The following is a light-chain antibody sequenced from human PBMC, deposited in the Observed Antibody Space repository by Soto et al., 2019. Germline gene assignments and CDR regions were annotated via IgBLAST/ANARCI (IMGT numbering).Light chain of an antibody. Sequence: EIVMTQSPATLSVSPGERVTLSCRASLGISINLAWYQQRPGQAPRLLIYGASTRATGVPTRFSGSGSGTEFTLTISSLQSEDLAVYHCHQYNKWPQTFGQGTKVETK. CDR2: GAS. CDR3: HQYNKWPQT. CDR1: LGISIN. V-gene: IGKV3-15*01. J-gene: IGKJ1*01.